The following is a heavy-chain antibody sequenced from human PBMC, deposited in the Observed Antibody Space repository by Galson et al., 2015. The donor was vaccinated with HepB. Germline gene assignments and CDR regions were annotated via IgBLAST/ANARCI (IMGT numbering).Heavy chain of an antibody. CDR1: GFTFDDYA. J-gene: IGHJ6*03. D-gene: IGHD3-10*01. CDR2: ISWNSGSI. V-gene: IGHV3-9*01. CDR3: AKSFGDQIGTSETPNYYYYMDV. Sequence: SLRLSCAASGFTFDDYAMHWVRQAPGKGLEWVSGISWNSGSIGYADSVKGRFTISRDNAKNSLYLQMNSLRAEDTALYYCAKSFGDQIGTSETPNYYYYMDVWGKGTTVTVSS.